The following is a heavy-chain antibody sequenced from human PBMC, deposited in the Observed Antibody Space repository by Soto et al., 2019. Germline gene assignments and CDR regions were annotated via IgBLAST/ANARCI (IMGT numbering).Heavy chain of an antibody. CDR1: GYTFTSYG. Sequence: ASLKVSCKASGYTFTSYGISWVRQAPGQGLEWMGWISAYNGNTNYAQKLQGRVTMTTDTSTSTAYMELRSLRSDDTAVYYCARDHHPRAGIAVNFDYWGQGTLVTVSS. CDR2: ISAYNGNT. V-gene: IGHV1-18*01. D-gene: IGHD6-19*01. CDR3: ARDHHPRAGIAVNFDY. J-gene: IGHJ4*02.